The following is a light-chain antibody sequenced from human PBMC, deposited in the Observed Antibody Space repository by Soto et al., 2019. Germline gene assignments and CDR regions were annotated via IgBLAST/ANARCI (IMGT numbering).Light chain of an antibody. Sequence: QSVLTQPPSVSGAPGQRVTISCTGSSSNIGAGYDVHWYQQLPGTATKILIYGNSNRPSGVPDRFSGSKSGTSASLAITGLQAEDEADYYCQSYDSSLSVVFGGGTQLTVL. CDR2: GNS. J-gene: IGLJ2*01. V-gene: IGLV1-40*01. CDR3: QSYDSSLSVV. CDR1: SSNIGAGYD.